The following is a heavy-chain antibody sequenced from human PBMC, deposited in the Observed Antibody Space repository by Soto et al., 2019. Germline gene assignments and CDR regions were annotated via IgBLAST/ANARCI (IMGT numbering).Heavy chain of an antibody. D-gene: IGHD2-15*01. CDR2: IVVGSGNT. J-gene: IGHJ6*03. Sequence: ASVKVSCKASGFTFTSSAMQWVRQARGQRLEWIGWIVVGSGNTNYAQKFQERVTITRDMSTSTAYMELSSLRSEDTAVYYCAADIGRRCSGGSCSQNYYYYYYMDVWGKGTTVTVSS. V-gene: IGHV1-58*02. CDR3: AADIGRRCSGGSCSQNYYYYYYMDV. CDR1: GFTFTSSA.